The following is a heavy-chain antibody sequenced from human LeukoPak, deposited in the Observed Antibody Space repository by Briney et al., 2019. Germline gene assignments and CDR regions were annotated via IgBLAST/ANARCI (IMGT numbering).Heavy chain of an antibody. J-gene: IGHJ4*02. CDR1: GGSISSYY. D-gene: IGHD3-9*01. V-gene: IGHV4-59*12. CDR3: ARDKGGYYDILTGTKPFDY. CDR2: IYYSGST. Sequence: SETLSLTCTVSGGSISSYYWSWIRQPPGKGLEWIGYIYYSGSTNYNPSLKSRVTISVDTSKNQFSLKLSSVTAADTAVYYCARDKGGYYDILTGTKPFDYWGQGTLVTVSS.